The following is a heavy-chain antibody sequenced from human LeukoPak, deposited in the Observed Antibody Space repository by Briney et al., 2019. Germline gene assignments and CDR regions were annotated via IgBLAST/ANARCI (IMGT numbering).Heavy chain of an antibody. D-gene: IGHD4-17*01. Sequence: SQTLSLTCTVSGGSISSGDYYWSWIRRPPGKGLEWIGYIYYSGSTYYNPSLKSRVTISVDTSKHQFSLKLSSVTAADTAVYYCAGTRTTVTTFWFDPWGQGTLVTVSS. CDR3: AGTRTTVTTFWFDP. CDR2: IYYSGST. V-gene: IGHV4-30-4*08. CDR1: GGSISSGDYY. J-gene: IGHJ5*02.